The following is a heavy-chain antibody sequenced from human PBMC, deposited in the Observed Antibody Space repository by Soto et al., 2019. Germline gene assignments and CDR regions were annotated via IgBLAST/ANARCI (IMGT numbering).Heavy chain of an antibody. CDR3: AKKGGSGDPGLYGMDV. V-gene: IGHV1-69*13. J-gene: IGHJ6*02. D-gene: IGHD3-10*01. CDR2: IIPIFGTA. Sequence: GASVKVSCKASGGTFSSYAISWVRQAPGQGLEWMGGIIPIFGTANYAQKFQGRVTITADESTSTAYMELSSLRSEDTAVYYCAKKGGSGDPGLYGMDVWGQGTTVTVSS. CDR1: GGTFSSYA.